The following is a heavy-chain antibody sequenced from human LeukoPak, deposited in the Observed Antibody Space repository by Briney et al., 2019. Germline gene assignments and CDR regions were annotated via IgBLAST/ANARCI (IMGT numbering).Heavy chain of an antibody. D-gene: IGHD1-26*01. CDR3: ARSSRGFKSGSSD. V-gene: IGHV4-39*07. CDR2: IYYSGST. Sequence: SETLSLTCTVSGGSISSSSYYWGWIRQPPGKGLEWIGSIYYSGSTYYNPSLKSRVTISVDTSKNQFSLKLSSVTAADTAVYYCARSSRGFKSGSSDWGQGTLVTVSS. J-gene: IGHJ4*02. CDR1: GGSISSSSYY.